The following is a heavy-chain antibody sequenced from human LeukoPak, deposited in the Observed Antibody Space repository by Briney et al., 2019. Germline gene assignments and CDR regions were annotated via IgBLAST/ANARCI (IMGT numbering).Heavy chain of an antibody. CDR2: VEFDGNNE. Sequence: GGSLRLSCAASGFTFNNFGMHWVRQAPGKGLEWVAVVEFDGNNEYYADSMKGRFTISRDNSKNMVYLQMSSLRPEDTALYHCAKEAGDGYNIDYWGQGTPVTVSS. D-gene: IGHD5-24*01. CDR1: GFTFNNFG. J-gene: IGHJ4*02. V-gene: IGHV3-30*02. CDR3: AKEAGDGYNIDY.